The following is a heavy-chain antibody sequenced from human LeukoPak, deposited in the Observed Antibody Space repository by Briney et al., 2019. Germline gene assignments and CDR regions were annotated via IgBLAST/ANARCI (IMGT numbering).Heavy chain of an antibody. Sequence: ASVKVSCKTSGYTFTSYGISWVRQAPGQGLEWMGWISAYNGNTNYAQKVQGRVTMTTDTSTSTAYMELRSLRSDDTAVYYCARTYCSSTSCANWFDPWGQGTLVTVSS. CDR2: ISAYNGNT. D-gene: IGHD2-2*01. J-gene: IGHJ5*02. V-gene: IGHV1-18*01. CDR3: ARTYCSSTSCANWFDP. CDR1: GYTFTSYG.